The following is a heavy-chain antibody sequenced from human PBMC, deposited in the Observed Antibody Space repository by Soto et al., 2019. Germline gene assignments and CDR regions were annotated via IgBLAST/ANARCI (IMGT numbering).Heavy chain of an antibody. CDR2: IIPIFGTA. J-gene: IGHJ5*02. V-gene: IGHV1-69*13. D-gene: IGHD3-3*01. CDR3: ASLRSGYPSFWFDP. CDR1: GGTFSSYA. Sequence: AVKVSCKASGGTFSSYAISWVRQAPGQGLEWMGGIIPIFGTANYAQKFQGRVTITADESTSTAYMELSSLRSEDTAVYYCASLRSGYPSFWFDPWGQGTLVTVSS.